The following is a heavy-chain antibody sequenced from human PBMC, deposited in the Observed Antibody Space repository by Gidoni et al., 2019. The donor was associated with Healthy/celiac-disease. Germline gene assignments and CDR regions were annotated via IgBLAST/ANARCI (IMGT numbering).Heavy chain of an antibody. CDR1: GFTFSSYG. CDR3: AKGRYSSSWIDY. Sequence: QVQLVESGGGVVQPGRSLRLACAACGFTFSSYGMHWVRQAPGKGLECVAGISYDGSNKYYADSVKGRFTISRDNSKNTLYLQMNSLRAEDTAVYYCAKGRYSSSWIDYWGQGPLVTVSS. J-gene: IGHJ4*02. CDR2: ISYDGSNK. D-gene: IGHD6-13*01. V-gene: IGHV3-30*18.